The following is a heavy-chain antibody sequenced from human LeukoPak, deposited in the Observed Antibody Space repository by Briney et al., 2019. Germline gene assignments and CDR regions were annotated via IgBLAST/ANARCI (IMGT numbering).Heavy chain of an antibody. D-gene: IGHD5-24*01. V-gene: IGHV6-1*01. J-gene: IGHJ4*02. CDR3: TRGAPVGSSREFDY. Sequence: SQTLSLTCDISGDSVSSNSAAWNWIRQSPLRGLEWLGRTYYRSKWYNDYAVSVKSRITINPDTSKNLFSLQLNSVTPEDTAVYYCTRGAPVGSSREFDYWGQGTLVTVSS. CDR1: GDSVSSNSAA. CDR2: TYYRSKWYN.